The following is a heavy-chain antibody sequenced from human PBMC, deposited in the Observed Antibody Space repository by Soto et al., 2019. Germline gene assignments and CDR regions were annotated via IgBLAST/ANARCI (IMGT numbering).Heavy chain of an antibody. CDR2: INPSGGST. CDR3: ASRSAYYDSSGYYSGGAFDI. J-gene: IGHJ3*02. V-gene: IGHV1-46*01. CDR1: GYTFTSYY. D-gene: IGHD3-22*01. Sequence: GASVKVSCKASGYTFTSYYMHWVRQAPGQGLEWMGIINPSGGSTSYAQKFQGRVTMTRDTSTSTVYMELSSLRSEDTAVYYCASRSAYYDSSGYYSGGAFDIWGQGTMVTVSS.